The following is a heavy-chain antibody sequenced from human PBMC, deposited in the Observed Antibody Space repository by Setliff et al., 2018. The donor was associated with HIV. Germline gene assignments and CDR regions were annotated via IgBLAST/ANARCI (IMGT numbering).Heavy chain of an antibody. CDR2: ISHSGST. V-gene: IGHV4-34*01. CDR3: ARGSRSPLVNKFRVTPAFDY. D-gene: IGHD2-21*02. J-gene: IGHJ4*01. CDR1: GGSFSGHY. Sequence: PSETLSLTCAVYGGSFSGHYWSWIRQTPGKGLEWIGDISHSGSTNYNPSLKSRVTISVDTSKNQFSRRLTTVTAADTAVYFCARGSRSPLVNKFRVTPAFDYWGQGTLVTVSS.